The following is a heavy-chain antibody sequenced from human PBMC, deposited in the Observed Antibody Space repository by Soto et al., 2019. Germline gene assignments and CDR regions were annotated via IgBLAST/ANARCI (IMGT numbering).Heavy chain of an antibody. J-gene: IGHJ6*02. V-gene: IGHV4-31*03. D-gene: IGHD3-10*01. CDR1: GGSISSGGYY. CDR3: ARVGMGYGSGSYYQYYGMDV. Sequence: QVQLQESGPGLVKPSQTLSLTCTVSGGSISSGGYYWSWIRQHPGKGLEWIGYIYYSGSTYYNPSPKSRVTIEVDTSKNQFSLKLSSVTAADTAVYYCARVGMGYGSGSYYQYYGMDVWGQGTTVTVSS. CDR2: IYYSGST.